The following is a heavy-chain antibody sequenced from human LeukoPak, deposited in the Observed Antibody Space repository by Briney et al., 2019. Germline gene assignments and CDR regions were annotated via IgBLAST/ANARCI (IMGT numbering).Heavy chain of an antibody. V-gene: IGHV3-53*01. CDR2: IYSDSST. D-gene: IGHD1-26*01. CDR1: GFTFNRFY. J-gene: IGHJ4*02. CDR3: ARELGSYYRYFDY. Sequence: GGSLRLSCSASGFTFNRFYLHWVRQAPGKGLECVSVIYSDSSTYYADSVKGRFTISRDNSKNTLYLQMNSLRAEDTAVYYCARELGSYYRYFDYWGQGTLVTVSS.